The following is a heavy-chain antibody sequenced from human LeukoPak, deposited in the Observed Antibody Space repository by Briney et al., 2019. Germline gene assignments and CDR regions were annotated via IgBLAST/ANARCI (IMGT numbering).Heavy chain of an antibody. CDR2: INDDGTST. Sequence: GGSLRLSCVASGFTFSGAWMHWVRQAPGKGLVWVSRINDDGTSTRYADSVKGRFTISRDNAKDTLYLQMNSLRAEDTAVYYCARVYGPGMDEYFHLWGQGTLVTVSS. CDR1: GFTFSGAW. J-gene: IGHJ1*01. V-gene: IGHV3-74*01. D-gene: IGHD3-10*01. CDR3: ARVYGPGMDEYFHL.